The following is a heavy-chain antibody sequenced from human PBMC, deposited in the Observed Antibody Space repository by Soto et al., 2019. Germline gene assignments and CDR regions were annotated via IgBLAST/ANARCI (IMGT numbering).Heavy chain of an antibody. Sequence: GWSLTLSCAASGLAFSCYAMHGVRQAQGKGLEWVAVISYDGSNKYYADSVKGRFTISRDNSKNTLYLQMNSLRAEDTAVYYCARDRVGWLQYAGDAFDIWGQGTMVTVSS. CDR2: ISYDGSNK. J-gene: IGHJ3*02. V-gene: IGHV3-30-3*01. CDR3: ARDRVGWLQYAGDAFDI. CDR1: GLAFSCYA. D-gene: IGHD5-12*01.